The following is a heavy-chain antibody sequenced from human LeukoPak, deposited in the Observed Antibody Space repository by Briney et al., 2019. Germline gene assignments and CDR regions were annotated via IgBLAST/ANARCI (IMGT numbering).Heavy chain of an antibody. CDR2: INPNSGGT. Sequence: ASVKVSCKASGYTFTGYYMHWVRQAPGQGLEWMGWINPNSGGTNYAQKFQGRVTMTRDTSISTAYMELSRLRSDDTAVYYCARVGIYYDSSGLFDYWGQGTLVTVSS. CDR1: GYTFTGYY. D-gene: IGHD3-22*01. J-gene: IGHJ4*02. V-gene: IGHV1-2*02. CDR3: ARVGIYYDSSGLFDY.